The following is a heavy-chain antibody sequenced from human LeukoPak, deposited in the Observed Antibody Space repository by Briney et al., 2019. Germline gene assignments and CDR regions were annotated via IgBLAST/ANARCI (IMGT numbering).Heavy chain of an antibody. CDR3: ARGLWSFDD. J-gene: IGHJ4*02. CDR2: INHSGST. D-gene: IGHD5-18*01. CDR1: GGSFSGYY. V-gene: IGHV4-34*01. Sequence: SETLSLTCAVYGGSFSGYYWSWIRQPPGKGLEWIGEINHSGSTNYNPSLKSRVTISVDTSKNQFSLKLSSVTAADTAVYYCARGLWSFDDWGQGTLVTVSS.